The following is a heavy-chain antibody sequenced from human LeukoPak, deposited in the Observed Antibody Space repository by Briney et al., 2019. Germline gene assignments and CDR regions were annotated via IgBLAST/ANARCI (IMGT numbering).Heavy chain of an antibody. CDR2: INPNSGGT. CDR3: ARVLTGGGSW. D-gene: IGHD2-15*01. CDR1: GYTFTGYY. V-gene: IGHV1-2*02. Sequence: GASVKVSCKASGYTFTGYYMLWVRQAPGQGLEWMGWINPNSGGTNYAQKFQGRVTMTRDTSISTAYMELSRLRSDDTAVYYCARVLTGGGSWWGQGTLVTVSS. J-gene: IGHJ4*02.